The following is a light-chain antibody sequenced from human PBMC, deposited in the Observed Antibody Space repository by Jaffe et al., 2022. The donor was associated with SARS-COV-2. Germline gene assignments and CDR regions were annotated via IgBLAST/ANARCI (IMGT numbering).Light chain of an antibody. CDR2: SAS. Sequence: EIVMTQSPATLSVSPGERATLSCRASQSINNNLAWYQQKPGQAPRLLIYSASIRFPGIPARFSGSGSGTDFSLTITSLQAEDFAVYYCQQHNNWPPRYTFGQGTRLEIK. V-gene: IGKV3-15*01. CDR1: QSINNN. J-gene: IGKJ2*01. CDR3: QQHNNWPPRYT.